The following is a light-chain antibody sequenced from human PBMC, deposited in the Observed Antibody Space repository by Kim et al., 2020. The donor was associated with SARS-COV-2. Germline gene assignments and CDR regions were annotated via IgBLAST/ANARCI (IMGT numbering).Light chain of an antibody. CDR1: QSVSSY. CDR3: QQLSNWALT. J-gene: IGKJ4*01. Sequence: EIVLTQSPATLSLSPRERDTLACTASQSVSSYLAWYQQRPGQAPRPLIYDAFNRAPGIPDRFSGGGSGTDFTLTISSLGSEDFAVYYCQQLSNWALTFGGGTKVDI. V-gene: IGKV3-11*01. CDR2: DAF.